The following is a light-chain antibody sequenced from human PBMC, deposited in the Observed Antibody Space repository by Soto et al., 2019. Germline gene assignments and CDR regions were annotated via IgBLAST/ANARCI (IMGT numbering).Light chain of an antibody. V-gene: IGKV1-5*03. J-gene: IGKJ4*01. Sequence: DIQMTQSPSTLSASVGDRITITCRASQSISNWLAWYQQKPGKAPKLLIHKTSNLESGVPSRFSGSGSGTEFSLTISSLQPDDFATYYCQQYQSSYLTFEGGTKVDIK. CDR2: KTS. CDR1: QSISNW. CDR3: QQYQSSYLT.